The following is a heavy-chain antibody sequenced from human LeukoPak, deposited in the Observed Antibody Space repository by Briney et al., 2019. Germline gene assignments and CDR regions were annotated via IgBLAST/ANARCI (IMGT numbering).Heavy chain of an antibody. CDR2: INHSGST. CDR3: ARGRVDTAMVTEAFDI. V-gene: IGHV4-34*01. Sequence: SETLSLTCAVYGGSFSSYYWSWIRQPPGKGLEWIGEINHSGSTNYNPSLKSRVNISGDTSKNQLSLKVSSVTAADTAVYYCARGRVDTAMVTEAFDIWGQGTMVTVSS. CDR1: GGSFSSYY. D-gene: IGHD5-18*01. J-gene: IGHJ3*02.